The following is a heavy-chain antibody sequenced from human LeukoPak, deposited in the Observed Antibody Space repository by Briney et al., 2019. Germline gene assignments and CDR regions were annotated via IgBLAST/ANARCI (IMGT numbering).Heavy chain of an antibody. CDR2: INAGNGNT. J-gene: IGHJ3*02. V-gene: IGHV1-3*01. D-gene: IGHD2-15*01. CDR1: GYTFTSYA. CDR3: AGGVVAAGSDAFDI. Sequence: ASVKVSCKASGYTFTSYAMHWVRQAPGQRLEWMGWINAGNGNTKYSQKFQGRVTITRDTSASTAYMELSSLRSEDTAVYYCAGGVVAAGSDAFDIWGQGTMVTVSS.